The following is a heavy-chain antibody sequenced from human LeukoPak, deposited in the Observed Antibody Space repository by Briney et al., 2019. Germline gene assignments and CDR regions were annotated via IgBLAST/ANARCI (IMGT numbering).Heavy chain of an antibody. J-gene: IGHJ6*03. CDR2: TYPGDSDT. CDR3: ARRHSYYYYMDV. V-gene: IGHV5-51*01. CDR1: GYSFTSFW. D-gene: IGHD3-3*02. Sequence: GESLKISCKGSGYSFTSFWIAWVGQMPGKGLEWMGITYPGDSDTRYSSSFQGQVTISADKSISTAYLQWRSLKAWDTGMYYCARRHSYYYYMDVWGKGTTVTVSS.